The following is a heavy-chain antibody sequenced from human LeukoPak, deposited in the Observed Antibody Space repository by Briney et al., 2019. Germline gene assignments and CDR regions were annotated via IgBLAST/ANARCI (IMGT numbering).Heavy chain of an antibody. J-gene: IGHJ4*02. D-gene: IGHD4-17*01. Sequence: SETLSLTCTVSGGSISSYYWSWIRQPPGKGLGWIGYIYNSGGTSYNPSLKGRVTISVDTSKNQFSLKLSSVTAADTAVYYCARGGDYGDYVGYFDYWGQGTLVTVSS. CDR2: IYNSGGT. CDR3: ARGGDYGDYVGYFDY. V-gene: IGHV4-59*01. CDR1: GGSISSYY.